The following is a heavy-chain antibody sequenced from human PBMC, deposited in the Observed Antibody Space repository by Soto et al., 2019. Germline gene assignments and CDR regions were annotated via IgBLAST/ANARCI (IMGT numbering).Heavy chain of an antibody. D-gene: IGHD6-13*01. Sequence: QITLKESGPTLVKPTQTLTLTCTFSGFSLSTSGVGVGWIRQPPGKALEWLALIYWDDDKRYSPSLKSRLTITKDTSKNQVVLTMTNMGPVDTATYYCAHTLGYSSSWSVFYFDLWGRGTLVTVSS. CDR3: AHTLGYSSSWSVFYFDL. CDR2: IYWDDDK. V-gene: IGHV2-5*02. J-gene: IGHJ2*01. CDR1: GFSLSTSGVG.